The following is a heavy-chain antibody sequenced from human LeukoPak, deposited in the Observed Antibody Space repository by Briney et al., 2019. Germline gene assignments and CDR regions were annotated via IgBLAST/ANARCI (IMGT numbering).Heavy chain of an antibody. CDR3: ARDGPLTTDFDY. Sequence: GASVNVSCKASGYTFTDCSINWVRQAPGQGLEWMGSINPNSGGTNYAQKFRGRVTMTRDTSISAAYMEMSSLRSDDTAVYYCARDGPLTTDFDYWGQGTLVTVSS. CDR2: INPNSGGT. J-gene: IGHJ4*02. V-gene: IGHV1-2*02. D-gene: IGHD4-17*01. CDR1: GYTFTDCS.